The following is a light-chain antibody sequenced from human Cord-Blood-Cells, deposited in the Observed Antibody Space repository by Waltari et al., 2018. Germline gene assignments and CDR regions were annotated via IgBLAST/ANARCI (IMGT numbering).Light chain of an antibody. CDR2: AAS. CDR3: QQSYSTPPIA. J-gene: IGKJ5*01. CDR1: QSISSY. Sequence: DIQLTHSPSSLPASVGDRVTITCRASQSISSYLNGYPQKPGKAPKLLIYAASSLQSGVPSRFSGSGSGTDFTLTISSLQPEDFATYYCQQSYSTPPIAFGQGTRLEIK. V-gene: IGKV1-39*01.